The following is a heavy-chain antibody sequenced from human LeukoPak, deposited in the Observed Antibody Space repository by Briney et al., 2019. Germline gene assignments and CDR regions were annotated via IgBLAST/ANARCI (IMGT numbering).Heavy chain of an antibody. J-gene: IGHJ3*02. Sequence: SETLSLTCTVSGGSISSSSYYWGWIRQPPGKGLEWIGSIYYSGSTYYNPSLKSRVTISVDTSKNQFSLKLSSVTAADTAVYYCANLRPRGQGGAFDIWGQGTMVTVSS. CDR2: IYYSGST. D-gene: IGHD3-10*01. CDR3: ANLRPRGQGGAFDI. V-gene: IGHV4-39*01. CDR1: GGSISSSSYY.